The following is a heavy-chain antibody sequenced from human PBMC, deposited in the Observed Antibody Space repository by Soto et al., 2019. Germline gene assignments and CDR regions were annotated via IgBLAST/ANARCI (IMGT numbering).Heavy chain of an antibody. V-gene: IGHV1-69*13. D-gene: IGHD2-2*01. CDR3: ARDLDRYCSSTSCGYYYYYGMDV. J-gene: IGHJ6*02. CDR1: GGTFSSYA. Sequence: SVKVSCKASGGTFSSYAISWVRQAPGQGLEWMGGIIPIFGTANYAQKFQGRVTITADESTSTAYMELSSLRSEDTAVYYCARDLDRYCSSTSCGYYYYYGMDVWGQGTTVTVSS. CDR2: IIPIFGTA.